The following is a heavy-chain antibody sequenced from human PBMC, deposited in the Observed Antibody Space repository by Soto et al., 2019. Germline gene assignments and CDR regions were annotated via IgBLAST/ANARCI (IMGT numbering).Heavy chain of an antibody. CDR2: ISANNGNT. J-gene: IGHJ4*02. D-gene: IGHD1-1*01. V-gene: IGHV1-18*01. Sequence: QVHLVQSGAEWKKPGASVKVSCKGSGYAFTTYGITWVRQAPGQGLEWMGWISANNGNTNYAQKLPGRVTVTRDTSRSTAYMELRSLRSDDTAVYYCARGRYGDYWGQGALVTVSS. CDR1: GYAFTTYG. CDR3: ARGRYGDY.